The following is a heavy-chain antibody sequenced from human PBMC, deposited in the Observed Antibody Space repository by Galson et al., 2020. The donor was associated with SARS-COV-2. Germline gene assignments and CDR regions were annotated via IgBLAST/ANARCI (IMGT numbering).Heavy chain of an antibody. CDR3: ARDRAPIAAAPYFFDS. CDR2: ISSSSSYI. CDR1: GFTFSSYV. V-gene: IGHV3-21*01. J-gene: IGHJ4*02. Sequence: GGSLRLSCVASGFTFSSYVLTWVRQAPGKGLQWVSSISSSSSYIYYADSVKGRFTISRDNARNSLYLQMNSPRAEDTAVYFCARDRAPIAAAPYFFDSWGQGTLVTVSS. D-gene: IGHD6-25*01.